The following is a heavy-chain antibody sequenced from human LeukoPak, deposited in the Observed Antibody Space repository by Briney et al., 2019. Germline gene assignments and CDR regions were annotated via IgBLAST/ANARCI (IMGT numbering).Heavy chain of an antibody. J-gene: IGHJ3*02. V-gene: IGHV4-59*01. Sequence: PSETLSLTCTVSGGSNSSYYWSWIRQPPGKGLEWIGYIYYSGSTNYNPSLKSRVTISVDTSKNQFSLKLSSVTAADTAVYYCARSIMITFGGVIVFPDAFDIWGQGTMVTVSS. CDR3: ARSIMITFGGVIVFPDAFDI. CDR1: GGSNSSYY. D-gene: IGHD3-16*02. CDR2: IYYSGST.